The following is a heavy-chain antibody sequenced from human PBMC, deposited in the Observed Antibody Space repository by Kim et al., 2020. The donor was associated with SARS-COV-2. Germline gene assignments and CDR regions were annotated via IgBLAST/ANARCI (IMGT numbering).Heavy chain of an antibody. CDR3: ARNRGQETFDY. V-gene: IGHV3-7*01. J-gene: IGHJ4*02. Sequence: GGSLRLSCGTAGFSFSNYWMNWVRQAPGKGLEWVANIKEDGGVKNYGDSVKGRFIISRDNAKDSLFLQINSLRVEDTAVYYCARNRGQETFDYWGQGTLV. CDR1: GFSFSNYW. CDR2: IKEDGGVK.